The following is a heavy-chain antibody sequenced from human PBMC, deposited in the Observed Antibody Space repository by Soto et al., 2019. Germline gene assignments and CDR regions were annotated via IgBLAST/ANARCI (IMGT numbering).Heavy chain of an antibody. J-gene: IGHJ6*02. CDR1: GLTFSSYG. D-gene: IGHD4-4*01. V-gene: IGHV3-33*01. CDR2: IWYDGSNK. CDR3: ARDDLDDYRNYSGGPHYYYYYGMDV. Sequence: GGSLRLSCAASGLTFSSYGMHWVHQAPGKGLEWVAVIWYDGSNKYYADSVKGRFTISRDNSKNTLYLQMNSLRAEDTAVYYCARDDLDDYRNYSGGPHYYYYYGMDVWGQGTTVTVSS.